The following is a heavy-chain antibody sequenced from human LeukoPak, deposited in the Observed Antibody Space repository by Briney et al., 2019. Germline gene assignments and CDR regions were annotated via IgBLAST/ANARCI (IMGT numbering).Heavy chain of an antibody. V-gene: IGHV3-48*03. CDR1: GFTFSGHE. CDR3: ARGGSSGYNYNAFDI. Sequence: PGGSLRLSCAASGFTFSGHEMNWVRQAPGKGLEWISYISITGTSINYADSVKGRFTISRDNAKNSLYLQMNSLGAEDTAVYYCARGGSSGYNYNAFDIWGQGTMVTVSS. D-gene: IGHD3-22*01. CDR2: ISITGTSI. J-gene: IGHJ3*02.